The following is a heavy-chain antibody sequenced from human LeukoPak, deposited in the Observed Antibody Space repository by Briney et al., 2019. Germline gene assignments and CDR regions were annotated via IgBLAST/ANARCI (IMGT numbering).Heavy chain of an antibody. Sequence: GGFLRLSCAASGFTFSNYWMHWVRQTPGKGLVWVANIETDGTTIHYADSVKGRFTISRDNAENTVYLQMNSLRAEDTGVYHCAREYNGGLDYWGQGTLVTVSS. CDR1: GFTFSNYW. CDR3: AREYNGGLDY. V-gene: IGHV3-74*01. CDR2: IETDGTTI. D-gene: IGHD5-12*01. J-gene: IGHJ4*02.